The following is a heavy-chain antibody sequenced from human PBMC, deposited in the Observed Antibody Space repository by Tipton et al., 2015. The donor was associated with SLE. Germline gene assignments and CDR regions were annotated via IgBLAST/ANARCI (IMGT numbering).Heavy chain of an antibody. J-gene: IGHJ3*02. Sequence: TLSLTCTVSGGSISSYYWSWIRQPPGKGLEWFGYIYYSGSTNYNPSLKSRVTISVDTSKNQFSLKLSSVTAADTAVYYCARDHDPTTVAYAFDIWGQGTMVTGSS. V-gene: IGHV4-59*01. CDR2: IYYSGST. CDR3: ARDHDPTTVAYAFDI. CDR1: GGSISSYY. D-gene: IGHD4-23*01.